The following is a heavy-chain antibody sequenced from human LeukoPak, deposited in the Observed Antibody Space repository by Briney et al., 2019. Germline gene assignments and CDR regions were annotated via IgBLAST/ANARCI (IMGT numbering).Heavy chain of an antibody. CDR1: GGSISSYY. CDR3: ARHSPRGRVVDY. V-gene: IGHV4-59*08. J-gene: IGHJ4*02. CDR2: IYYSGST. D-gene: IGHD2-15*01. Sequence: SETLSLTCTVSGGSISSYYWSWIRQPPGKGLEWIGYIYYSGSTNYNPSFKSRVTISVDTSKNQFSLKLSSVTAADTAVYYCARHSPRGRVVDYWGQGTLVTVSS.